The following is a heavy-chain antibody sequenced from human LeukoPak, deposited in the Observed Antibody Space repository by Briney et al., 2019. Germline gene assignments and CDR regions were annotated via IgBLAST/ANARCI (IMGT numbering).Heavy chain of an antibody. V-gene: IGHV1-8*01. CDR1: GYTFTSYD. Sequence: ASVKVSCKASGYTFTSYDINWVRHATGPGHEWMGWMNPNTGNTRYAQNFQGRVTMTTNTSISTAYMELSSLRSEDPAVYYCARSFEAAAAKGYYYYYGMDVWGQGTTVTVSS. J-gene: IGHJ6*02. CDR3: ARSFEAAAAKGYYYYYGMDV. D-gene: IGHD6-13*01. CDR2: MNPNTGNT.